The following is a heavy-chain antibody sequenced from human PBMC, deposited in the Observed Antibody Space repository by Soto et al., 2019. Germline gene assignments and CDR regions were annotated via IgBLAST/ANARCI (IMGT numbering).Heavy chain of an antibody. CDR1: GFTFSSYA. D-gene: IGHD6-6*01. Sequence: PGGSLRLSCAASGFTFSSYAMSWVRQAPGKGLEWVSGISGSGGDTYYADSVKGRFTISRDNAKNTLYLQMNSLRDEDTAVYYCARPEYSSSSYGMDVWGQGTTVTVSS. V-gene: IGHV3-23*01. CDR3: ARPEYSSSSYGMDV. CDR2: ISGSGGDT. J-gene: IGHJ6*02.